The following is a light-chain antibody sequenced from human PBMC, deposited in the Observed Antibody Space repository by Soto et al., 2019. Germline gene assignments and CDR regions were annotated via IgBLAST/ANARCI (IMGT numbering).Light chain of an antibody. CDR1: QGVSSF. J-gene: IGKJ4*01. V-gene: IGKV3D-11*01. CDR3: QHRSNWHGLT. Sequence: EIVLTQSPATLSLSPGERATLSCRASQGVSSFLAWCQRKPGQAPRLLIYDAPNRATGIPARFSGSGPGTYLTLTISSLEPEGFALYYCQHRSNWHGLTVGGGTKVEIK. CDR2: DAP.